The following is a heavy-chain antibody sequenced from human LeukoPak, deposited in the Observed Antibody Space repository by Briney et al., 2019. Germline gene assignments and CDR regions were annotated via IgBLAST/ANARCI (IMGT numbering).Heavy chain of an antibody. J-gene: IGHJ5*02. CDR1: GYTFTSYD. CDR2: MTPNSGNT. D-gene: IGHD3-10*01. CDR3: MRNLYGSGSFDP. V-gene: IGHV1-8*01. Sequence: GASVKVSCKASGYTFTSYDVNWVRQAPGQGLEWMGWMTPNSGNTGYAQKFQGRVTLTRDTSISTAYMELNNLRSEDTAIYYCMRNLYGSGSFDPRGHGTLVTVSS.